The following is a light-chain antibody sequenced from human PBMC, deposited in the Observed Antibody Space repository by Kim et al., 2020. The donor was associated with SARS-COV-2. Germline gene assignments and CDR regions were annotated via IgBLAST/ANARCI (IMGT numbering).Light chain of an antibody. CDR3: LQHNTYPIT. CDR2: GAS. Sequence: GDSVTITCRASQDIRNDLGWYQQNPGRAPKRLIYGASSLQSWVPSRFSGSGSGTEFTLTISSLQPEDFATYFCLQHNTYPITFGQGTRL. CDR1: QDIRND. V-gene: IGKV1-17*01. J-gene: IGKJ5*01.